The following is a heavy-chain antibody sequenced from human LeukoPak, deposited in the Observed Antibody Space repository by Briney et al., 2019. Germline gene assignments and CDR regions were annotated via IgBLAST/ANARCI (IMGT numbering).Heavy chain of an antibody. V-gene: IGHV3-21*01. J-gene: IGHJ5*01. CDR3: ARGALDAATPFDS. CDR1: GFTFSDYE. D-gene: IGHD2-15*01. CDR2: ISSSSSYI. Sequence: GGSLRLSCAASGFTFSDYEMNWVRQAPGKGLEWVSSISSSSSYIYYADSLKGRFTISRDNAKKSVYLQMNSLRAEDTAVYYCARGALDAATPFDSWGQGTLVTVSS.